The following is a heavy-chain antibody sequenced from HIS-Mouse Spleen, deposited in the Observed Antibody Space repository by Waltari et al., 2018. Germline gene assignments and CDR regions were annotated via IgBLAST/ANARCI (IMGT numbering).Heavy chain of an antibody. Sequence: QLQLQESGTGLVKPSETLSLTCTVSGGSISHRTYYWGWIRPPPGKGLEWIGGIYSSGSTYYNPSLKSRVTISVDTSKNQFSLKLSSVTAADTAVYYCAREIPYSSSWYDWYFDLWGRGTLVTVSS. J-gene: IGHJ2*01. CDR2: IYSSGST. CDR1: GGSISHRTYY. CDR3: AREIPYSSSWYDWYFDL. D-gene: IGHD6-13*01. V-gene: IGHV4-39*07.